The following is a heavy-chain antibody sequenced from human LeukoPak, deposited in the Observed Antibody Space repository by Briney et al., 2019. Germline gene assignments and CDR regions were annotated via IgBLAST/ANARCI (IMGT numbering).Heavy chain of an antibody. V-gene: IGHV3-23*01. CDR3: AKVGGRVLRFLEWLLSPNFDY. CDR2: ISGSGGST. J-gene: IGHJ4*02. Sequence: GGSLRLSCAASGFTFSSYAMSWVRQAPGKGLEWVSAISGSGGSTYYADSVKGRFTISRDNSKNTLYLQMNSLRAEDTAVYYCAKVGGRVLRFLEWLLSPNFDYWGQGTLVTVSS. D-gene: IGHD3-3*01. CDR1: GFTFSSYA.